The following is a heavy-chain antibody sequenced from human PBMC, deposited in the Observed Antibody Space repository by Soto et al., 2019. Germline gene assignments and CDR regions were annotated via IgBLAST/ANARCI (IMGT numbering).Heavy chain of an antibody. J-gene: IGHJ6*02. CDR1: GFTFSSYE. D-gene: IGHD2-15*01. V-gene: IGHV3-48*03. Sequence: GGSLRLSCAASGFTFSSYEMNWVRQAPGKGLEGVSYISSGSTIYYADSVKGRFTISRDNAKNSLYLQMNSLRAEDTAVYYCARAEAYCSGGSCYSGFYYYGMDVWGQGTTVTVSS. CDR3: ARAEAYCSGGSCYSGFYYYGMDV. CDR2: ISSGSTI.